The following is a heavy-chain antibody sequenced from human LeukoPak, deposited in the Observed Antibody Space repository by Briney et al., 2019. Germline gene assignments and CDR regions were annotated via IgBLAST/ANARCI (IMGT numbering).Heavy chain of an antibody. CDR1: GFTFSSYA. CDR3: AKSSGSYPYYFDY. V-gene: IGHV3-23*01. Sequence: SGGSLRLSCAASGFTFSSYAMSWVRQAPGKGLEWVSAISDSGGYTYYADSVKGRFTISRDNAKNTVYLQMNSLRAEGTAVYYCAKSSGSYPYYFDYWGQGTLVTVSS. CDR2: ISDSGGYT. D-gene: IGHD3-10*01. J-gene: IGHJ4*02.